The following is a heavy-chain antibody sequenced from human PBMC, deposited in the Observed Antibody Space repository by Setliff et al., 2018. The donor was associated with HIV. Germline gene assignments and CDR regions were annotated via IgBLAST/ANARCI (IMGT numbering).Heavy chain of an antibody. Sequence: ASVKVSCKASGYTFTNYDINWVRQATGQGLEWMGWMNPNSGDTGYAQKFLGRVTMTRNTSISTAYMELRSLRSEDTAVYFCARVTPYCGGDCFDAFDIWGQGTMVTVSS. CDR1: GYTFTNYD. CDR3: ARVTPYCGGDCFDAFDI. D-gene: IGHD2-21*02. CDR2: MNPNSGDT. V-gene: IGHV1-8*02. J-gene: IGHJ3*02.